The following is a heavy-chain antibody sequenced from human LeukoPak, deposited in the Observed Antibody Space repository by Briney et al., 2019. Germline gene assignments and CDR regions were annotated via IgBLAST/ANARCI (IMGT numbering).Heavy chain of an antibody. V-gene: IGHV3-74*01. CDR1: GFTFSTYW. Sequence: GGSLRLSCAASGFTFSTYWMHWVRQAPGKGLVWVSRINSDGSSTRYADSVKGRFTISRDNAKNSLYLQMNSLRAEDTAVYYCARNDYGAQTPSDVWGQGTTVTVSS. CDR3: ARNDYGAQTPSDV. D-gene: IGHD4-17*01. CDR2: INSDGSST. J-gene: IGHJ6*02.